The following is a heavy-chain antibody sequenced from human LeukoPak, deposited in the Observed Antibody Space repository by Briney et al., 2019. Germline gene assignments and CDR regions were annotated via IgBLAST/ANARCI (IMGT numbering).Heavy chain of an antibody. D-gene: IGHD3-16*01. J-gene: IGHJ5*02. Sequence: GRSLRLSCAASGFTFSSSGMHWVRQAPGKGLEWVALISYDGSNKYYADSVKGRFTISRDSSKNTLYLQMNSLRAEDTAVYYCAKDWVPRFDPWGQGTLVTVSS. CDR2: ISYDGSNK. V-gene: IGHV3-30*18. CDR3: AKDWVPRFDP. CDR1: GFTFSSSG.